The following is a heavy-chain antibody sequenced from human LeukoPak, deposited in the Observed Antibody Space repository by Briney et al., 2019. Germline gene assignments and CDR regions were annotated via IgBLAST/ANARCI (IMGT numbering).Heavy chain of an antibody. V-gene: IGHV3-23*01. Sequence: GGSLRLSCAASGFTFSSYAMSWVRQAPGKGLDWVSSMSGSGGTTYYADSVKGRFAISRDNSKNTLYLQMSSLRTEDTALYYCAKVQQLATIYYFDYWGQGSLVTVPS. CDR2: MSGSGGTT. CDR1: GFTFSSYA. J-gene: IGHJ4*02. D-gene: IGHD6-13*01. CDR3: AKVQQLATIYYFDY.